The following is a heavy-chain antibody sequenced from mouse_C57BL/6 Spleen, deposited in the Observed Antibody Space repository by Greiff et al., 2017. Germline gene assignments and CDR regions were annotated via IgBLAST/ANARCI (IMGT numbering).Heavy chain of an antibody. D-gene: IGHD1-1*01. Sequence: VQLQQSGPELVKPGASVKISCKASGYTFTDSYMNWVKQSHGKSLEWIGDINPNNGGTSYNQKFKGKATLTVDKSSSTAYMELRSLTSEDSAVYYCATPLRNYFDYWGQGTTLTVSS. CDR2: INPNNGGT. V-gene: IGHV1-26*01. J-gene: IGHJ2*01. CDR3: ATPLRNYFDY. CDR1: GYTFTDSY.